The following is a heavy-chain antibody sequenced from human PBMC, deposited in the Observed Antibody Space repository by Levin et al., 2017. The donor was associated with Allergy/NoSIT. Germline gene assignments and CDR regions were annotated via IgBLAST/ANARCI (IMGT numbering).Heavy chain of an antibody. D-gene: IGHD2-2*01. J-gene: IGHJ6*02. CDR1: GFTFSDYY. Sequence: PGGSLRLSCAASGFTFSDYYMSWIRQAPGKGLEWVSYISSSGSTIYYADSVKGRFTISRDNAKNSLYLQMNSLRAEDTAVYYCARDVVVPAAMKLYYYYYGMDVWGQGTTVTVSS. V-gene: IGHV3-11*01. CDR3: ARDVVVPAAMKLYYYYYGMDV. CDR2: ISSSGSTI.